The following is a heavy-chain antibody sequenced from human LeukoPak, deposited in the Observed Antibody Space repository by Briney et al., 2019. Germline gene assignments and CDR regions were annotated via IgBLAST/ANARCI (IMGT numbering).Heavy chain of an antibody. CDR2: VFHSGST. D-gene: IGHD6-19*01. Sequence: KPSETLSLTCTVSGGSVSSINYYWSWIRQPPGKGLEWIGYVFHSGSTNYDPSLKSRVTISVDTSRNQFSLRLSSVTAADTAVYYCARDVQRWLDLQYYYHGMDVWGQGTTVTVS. J-gene: IGHJ6*02. V-gene: IGHV4-61*01. CDR1: GGSVSSINYY. CDR3: ARDVQRWLDLQYYYHGMDV.